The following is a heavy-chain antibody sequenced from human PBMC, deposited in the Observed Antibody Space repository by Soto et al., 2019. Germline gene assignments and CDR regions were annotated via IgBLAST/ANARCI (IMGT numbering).Heavy chain of an antibody. CDR2: IYYSGST. V-gene: IGHV4-59*01. D-gene: IGHD1-26*01. CDR3: ARKKSGFDY. Sequence: SETLSLTCTVSGVSISSYYWSWIRQPPGKGLEWIGYIYYSGSTNYNPSLKSRVTISVDTSKNQFSLKLSSVTAADTAVYYCARKKSGFDYWGQGTLVTVSS. CDR1: GVSISSYY. J-gene: IGHJ4*02.